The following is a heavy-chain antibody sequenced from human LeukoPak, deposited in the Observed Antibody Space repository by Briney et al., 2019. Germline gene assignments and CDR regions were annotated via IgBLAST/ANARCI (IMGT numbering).Heavy chain of an antibody. CDR1: GFTFSSYS. V-gene: IGHV3-48*01. D-gene: IGHD5-18*01. CDR3: ARGGSYGSLDH. J-gene: IGHJ4*02. Sequence: GGSLRLSCAASGFTFSSYSMNWVRQAPGKGLEWVSYISSSSSTIYYADSVKGRFAVSRDNAKNSLYLQMNSLRAEDTAVYYCARGGSYGSLDHWGQGTLVTVSS. CDR2: ISSSSSTI.